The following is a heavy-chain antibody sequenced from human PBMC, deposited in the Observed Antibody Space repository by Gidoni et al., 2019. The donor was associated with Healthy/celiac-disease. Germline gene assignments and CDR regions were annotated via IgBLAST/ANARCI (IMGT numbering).Heavy chain of an antibody. V-gene: IGHV3-43*02. CDR3: ALRGVIAAAGTDY. CDR1: GFTFDDYA. CDR2: ISGDGGSK. D-gene: IGHD6-13*01. J-gene: IGHJ4*02. Sequence: EVQLVESGGGVVQPGGSLRLSCAASGFTFDDYAMHWVRQAPGKGLEWVSLISGDGGSKYYADSVKGRFTISRDNSKNSLYLQMNSLRTEDTALYYCALRGVIAAAGTDYWGQGTLVTVSS.